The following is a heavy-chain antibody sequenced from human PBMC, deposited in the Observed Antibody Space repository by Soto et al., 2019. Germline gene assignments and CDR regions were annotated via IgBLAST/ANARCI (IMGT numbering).Heavy chain of an antibody. D-gene: IGHD3-3*01. CDR2: ISAYNGNT. Sequence: GASVKVSCKASGYAFTSYGISWVRQAPGQGLEWMGWISAYNGNTNYAQKLQGRVTVTTDTSTSTAYMELRSLRSDDTAVYYCARDRGRLDFWSGPGAFDIWGQGTMVTVSS. V-gene: IGHV1-18*01. J-gene: IGHJ3*02. CDR1: GYAFTSYG. CDR3: ARDRGRLDFWSGPGAFDI.